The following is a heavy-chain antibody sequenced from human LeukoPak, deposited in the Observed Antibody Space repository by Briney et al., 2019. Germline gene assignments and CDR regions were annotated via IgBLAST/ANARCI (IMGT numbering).Heavy chain of an antibody. J-gene: IGHJ5*02. V-gene: IGHV1-8*01. CDR2: MNPNSGNT. Sequence: ASVKVSCKASGYTFTSYDINWVRQATGQGLEWMGWMNPNSGNTGYAQKFQGRGTMTRNTSISTAYMELSSLRSEDTAVYYCARAPRDVVVVAAIENWFDPWGQGTLVTVSS. D-gene: IGHD2-15*01. CDR1: GYTFTSYD. CDR3: ARAPRDVVVVAAIENWFDP.